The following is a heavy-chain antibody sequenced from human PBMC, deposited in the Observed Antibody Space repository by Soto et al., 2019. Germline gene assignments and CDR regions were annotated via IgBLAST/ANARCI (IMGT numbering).Heavy chain of an antibody. Sequence: ASVKVSCKASGYTFTGHYIHWVRQAPEQGPEWMGEIGPGSGATKYAQRFQGRVTMTRDMSITTVYMELNNLSPDDTAVYYCGRGRSGQIVVFYWGQGTPVTISS. CDR1: GYTFTGHY. CDR2: IGPGSGAT. V-gene: IGHV1-2*02. CDR3: GRGRSGQIVVFY. J-gene: IGHJ4*02. D-gene: IGHD1-26*01.